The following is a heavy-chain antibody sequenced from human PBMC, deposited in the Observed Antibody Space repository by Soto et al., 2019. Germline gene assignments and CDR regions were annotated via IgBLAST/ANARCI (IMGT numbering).Heavy chain of an antibody. CDR2: INAGNGNT. V-gene: IGHV1-3*01. CDR3: ARDTEEYDSSGYYPTWFDP. CDR1: GSTFTSYA. D-gene: IGHD3-22*01. Sequence: SVKVSCKASGSTFTSYAMHWVRQTPLQRLAWMGWINAGNGNTKYSQKFQGRVTITRDTSASTAYMELSSLRSEDTAVYYCARDTEEYDSSGYYPTWFDPWSQGTLVTVSS. J-gene: IGHJ5*02.